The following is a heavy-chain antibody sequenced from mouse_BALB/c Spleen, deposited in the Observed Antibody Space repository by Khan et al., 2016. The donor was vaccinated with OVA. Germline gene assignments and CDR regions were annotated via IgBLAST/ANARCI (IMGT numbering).Heavy chain of an antibody. Sequence: QIQLVPSGPELKKPGETVKISCKASGYTFTNYGMTWVKQAPGKGLKWMGWINTYTGEPTYADDFKGRFAFSLETSATTASLQINNLKNEDTATYFCARVGNYWYFDVWGAGTTVTVSS. CDR2: INTYTGEP. V-gene: IGHV9-3-1*01. D-gene: IGHD2-1*01. CDR3: ARVGNYWYFDV. CDR1: GYTFTNYG. J-gene: IGHJ1*01.